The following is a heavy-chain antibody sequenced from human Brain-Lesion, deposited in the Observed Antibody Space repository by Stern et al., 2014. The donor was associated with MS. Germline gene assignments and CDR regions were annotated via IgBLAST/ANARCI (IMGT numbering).Heavy chain of an antibody. CDR1: GNTFTNSY. Sequence: QVQLVQSGAEVKKTGSSVKVSCQASGNTFTNSYLHWVRQAPGQALEWMGWITPFTGNTNYTQNFQDRVTITMDRSMSTAYMDLSSLRSDDTAIYFCAEGGSYGFVYWGQGTLVTVSS. J-gene: IGHJ4*02. CDR3: AEGGSYGFVY. CDR2: ITPFTGNT. D-gene: IGHD4-17*01. V-gene: IGHV1-45*02.